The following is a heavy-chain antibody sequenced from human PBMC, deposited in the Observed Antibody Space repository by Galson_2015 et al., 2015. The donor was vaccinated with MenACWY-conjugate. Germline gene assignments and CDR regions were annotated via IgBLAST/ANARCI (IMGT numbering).Heavy chain of an antibody. CDR3: ARDYGSVTYYIGCVDP. CDR1: RISFRTYN. Sequence: SLRLSCAASRISFRTYNMNWVRQAPGKGLEWVSYISSTSTTIYYEDSVKGRFTISRDNAKNSLYLQMNSLRDEDTGVYYCARDYGSVTYYIGCVDPWGQGTLVAVSS. D-gene: IGHD3-10*01. V-gene: IGHV3-48*02. J-gene: IGHJ5*02. CDR2: ISSTSTTI.